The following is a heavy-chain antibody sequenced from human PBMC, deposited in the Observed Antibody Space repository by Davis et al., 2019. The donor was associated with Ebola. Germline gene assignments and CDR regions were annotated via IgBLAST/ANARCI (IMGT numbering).Heavy chain of an antibody. CDR3: AKDPRRLYDYIWGSYRSYYFDN. CDR1: GFTFSGHW. D-gene: IGHD3-16*02. J-gene: IGHJ4*02. Sequence: GESLKISCAASGFTFSGHWMHWVRQAPGKGLVWVSRINGDGSSTSYADSVKGRFTISRDNAKKTLYLQMNSLRAEDTAVYYCAKDPRRLYDYIWGSYRSYYFDNWGQGTLVTVSS. V-gene: IGHV3-74*01. CDR2: INGDGSST.